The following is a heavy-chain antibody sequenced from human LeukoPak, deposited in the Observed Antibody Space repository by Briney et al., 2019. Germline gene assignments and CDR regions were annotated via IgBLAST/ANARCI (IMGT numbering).Heavy chain of an antibody. D-gene: IGHD5-12*01. CDR1: GYTFTSYG. Sequence: EASVKVSCKASGYTFTSYGISWGRRAPGQGLEWMGWISAYNGNTNYAQKLQGRVTMTTDTSTSTAYMELRSLRSDDTAVYYCARDLADIVATSTYYYYGMDVWGQGTTVTVSS. J-gene: IGHJ6*02. CDR2: ISAYNGNT. CDR3: ARDLADIVATSTYYYYGMDV. V-gene: IGHV1-18*01.